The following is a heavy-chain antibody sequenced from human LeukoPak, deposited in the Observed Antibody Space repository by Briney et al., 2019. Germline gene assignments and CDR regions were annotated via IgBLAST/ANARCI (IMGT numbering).Heavy chain of an antibody. J-gene: IGHJ5*02. CDR3: ASTPPYYSSWVNWFDP. Sequence: ASVKVSCKASGYTFTSYGISWVRQAPGQGLEWMGWISAYNGNTNYAQKLQGRVTMTTDTSTSTAYMELRSLRSDDTAVYYCASTPPYYSSWVNWFDPWGQGTLVTVSS. CDR2: ISAYNGNT. D-gene: IGHD6-6*01. V-gene: IGHV1-18*01. CDR1: GYTFTSYG.